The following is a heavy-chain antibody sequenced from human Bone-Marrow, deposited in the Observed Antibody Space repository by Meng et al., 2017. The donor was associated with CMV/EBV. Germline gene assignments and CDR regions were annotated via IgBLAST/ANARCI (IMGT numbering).Heavy chain of an antibody. D-gene: IGHD1-26*01. V-gene: IGHV3-30*04. CDR2: ISYDGSNK. CDR3: AKGPHLVGATDPFEY. J-gene: IGHJ4*02. CDR1: GFTFSSYA. Sequence: GESLKISCAASGFTFSSYAMHWVRQAPGKGLEWVAVISYDGSNKYYADSVKGRFTISRDNSKNTLYLQMNSLRAEDTAVYYGAKGPHLVGATDPFEYWGQGTLVTVSS.